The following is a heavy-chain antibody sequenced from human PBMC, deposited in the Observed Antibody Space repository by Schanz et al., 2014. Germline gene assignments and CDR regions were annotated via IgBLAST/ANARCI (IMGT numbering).Heavy chain of an antibody. CDR1: GGSFSSNY. V-gene: IGHV4-34*02. CDR3: ALREKPYGPFAS. D-gene: IGHD3-10*01. CDR2: INQSGTT. J-gene: IGHJ4*02. Sequence: QVQLQQWGAGLLKPSETLSLTCAVYGGSFSSNYWSWIRQPPGKGLEWIGEINQSGTTNYNPSLKSRVTMSVDTSKNQISLKWRSVTAADTAVYYCALREKPYGPFASWGQGALVTVAS.